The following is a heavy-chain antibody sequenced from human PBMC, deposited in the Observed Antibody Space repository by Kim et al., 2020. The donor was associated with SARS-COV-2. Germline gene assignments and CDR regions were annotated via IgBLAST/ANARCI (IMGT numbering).Heavy chain of an antibody. J-gene: IGHJ4*02. CDR3: AKLFYYYGSGSPIDY. Sequence: DSLKDRFTISRDNSTNTLYLQMNSLRAEDTAVYYCAKLFYYYGSGSPIDYWGQGTLVTVSS. V-gene: IGHV3-30*02. D-gene: IGHD3-10*01.